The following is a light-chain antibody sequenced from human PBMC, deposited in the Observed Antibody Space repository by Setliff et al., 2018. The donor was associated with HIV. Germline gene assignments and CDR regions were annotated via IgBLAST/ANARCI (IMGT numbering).Light chain of an antibody. CDR3: SSYTNSVTVV. CDR2: EVS. CDR1: SSDVGIYNF. J-gene: IGLJ1*01. V-gene: IGLV2-14*01. Sequence: QSALAQPASVSGSPGQSITISCTGTSSDVGIYNFVSWYQLHPGKAPKLIIYEVSNRPSGVSNRFSGSKSGNTASLTISGLQPEDGADYYCSSYTNSVTVVFGTGTKVTVL.